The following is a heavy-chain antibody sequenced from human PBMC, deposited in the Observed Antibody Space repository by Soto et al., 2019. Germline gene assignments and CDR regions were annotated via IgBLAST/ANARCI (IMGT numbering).Heavy chain of an antibody. J-gene: IGHJ4*02. CDR1: GFTFSSYS. D-gene: IGHD2-15*01. CDR3: ARVRCSGGSCYSDEYFDY. Sequence: EVQLVESGGGLVKPGGSLRLSCAASGFTFSSYSMNWVRQAPGKGLEWVSSISSSSSHIYYADSVKGRFTISRDNAKNSLYLQMNSLRAEDTAVYYCARVRCSGGSCYSDEYFDYWGQGTLVTVSS. V-gene: IGHV3-21*01. CDR2: ISSSSSHI.